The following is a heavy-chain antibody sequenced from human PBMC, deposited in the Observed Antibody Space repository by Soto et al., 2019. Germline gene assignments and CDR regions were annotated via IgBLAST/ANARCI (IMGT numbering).Heavy chain of an antibody. CDR1: GFTFNTYG. D-gene: IGHD2-15*01. J-gene: IGHJ6*02. Sequence: QVQLVESGGGVVQPGGSLRLSCTTSGFTFNTYGMHWVRQAPGKGLEWVAIIWYAGSNKYYADSVKGRFTISRDNSRNTLDLQMNCLRAEDTALYYCARADCTGAYCYSWPFNYGVDVWGQGTTVTVSS. CDR3: ARADCTGAYCYSWPFNYGVDV. CDR2: IWYAGSNK. V-gene: IGHV3-33*08.